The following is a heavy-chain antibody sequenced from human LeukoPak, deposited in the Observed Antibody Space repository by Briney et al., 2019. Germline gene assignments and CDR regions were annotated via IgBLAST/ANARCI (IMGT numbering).Heavy chain of an antibody. CDR1: GFTFRSYW. Sequence: PGGSLRLSCAASGFTFRSYWMSWVRQAPGKGLEWVANTKQDGSEKYYVDSVKGRFTISRDNAKNSLYLQMNSLRAEDTAVYYCARVLEGAGSTSCISCGVSDAFDIWGQGTMVTVSS. CDR3: ARVLEGAGSTSCISCGVSDAFDI. J-gene: IGHJ3*02. CDR2: TKQDGSEK. V-gene: IGHV3-7*01. D-gene: IGHD2-2*01.